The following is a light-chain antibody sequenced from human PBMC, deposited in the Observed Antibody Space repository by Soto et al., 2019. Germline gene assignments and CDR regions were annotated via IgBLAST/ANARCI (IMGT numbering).Light chain of an antibody. J-gene: IGLJ3*02. Sequence: QTVVTQEPSLTVSPGGKVTLTCASSTGAVTSGYYPNWFQQKPGQPPRVLIYSTTNKHSWTPARFSGSLLGGKAALTLSGAQSEDEAEYYCLLYYGGAWVFGGGTKLTVL. V-gene: IGLV7-43*01. CDR3: LLYYGGAWV. CDR1: TGAVTSGYY. CDR2: STT.